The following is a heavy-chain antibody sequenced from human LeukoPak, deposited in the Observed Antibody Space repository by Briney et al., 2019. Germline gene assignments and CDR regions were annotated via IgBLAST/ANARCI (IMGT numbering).Heavy chain of an antibody. Sequence: SETLSLTCTVSGGSISSYYWSWIRQPPGKGLEWIGYIYTSGSTNYNPSLKSRVTISVDTSKNQFSLKLSSVTAADTAVYYCARTTYYYDSSGLAPTPDYYYYMDVWGKGTTVTVSS. CDR3: ARTTYYYDSSGLAPTPDYYYYMDV. CDR1: GGSISSYY. V-gene: IGHV4-4*09. J-gene: IGHJ6*03. D-gene: IGHD3-22*01. CDR2: IYTSGST.